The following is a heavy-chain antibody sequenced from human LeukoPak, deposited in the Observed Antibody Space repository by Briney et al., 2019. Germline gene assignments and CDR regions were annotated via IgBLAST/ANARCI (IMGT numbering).Heavy chain of an antibody. Sequence: ASVKVSCKASGYTFTGYYMHWVRQAPGQGLEWMGWINPNSGGTNYAQKFQGRVTMTRDTSTSTVYMELSSLRSEDTAVYYCARHSSSFVGFDPWGQGTLVTVSS. J-gene: IGHJ5*02. V-gene: IGHV1-2*02. CDR2: INPNSGGT. D-gene: IGHD6-6*01. CDR1: GYTFTGYY. CDR3: ARHSSSFVGFDP.